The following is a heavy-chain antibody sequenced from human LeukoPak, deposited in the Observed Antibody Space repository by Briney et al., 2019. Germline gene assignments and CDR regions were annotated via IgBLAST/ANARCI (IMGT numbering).Heavy chain of an antibody. CDR1: GGTLSRNY. V-gene: IGHV4-59*13. CDR3: ARDRRRELLHAFDI. CDR2: IDYSEST. D-gene: IGHD1-26*01. Sequence: SETLSLTCTVSGGTLSRNYWSWIRQPPGKGLEWIAYIDYSESTNYNPSLKSRLTISADASKNQFSLKLGSVTAADTAVYYCARDRRRELLHAFDIWGQGTMVTVSS. J-gene: IGHJ3*02.